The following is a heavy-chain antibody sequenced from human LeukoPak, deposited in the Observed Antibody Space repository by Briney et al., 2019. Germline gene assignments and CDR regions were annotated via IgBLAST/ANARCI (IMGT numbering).Heavy chain of an antibody. CDR3: ARGVKSTRRYYYYTDV. CDR1: GGSISSSSYY. D-gene: IGHD2-2*01. CDR2: IYYSGST. J-gene: IGHJ6*03. V-gene: IGHV4-39*07. Sequence: SETLSLTCTVSGGSISSSSYYWGWIRQPPGKGLEWIGSIYYSGSTYYNPSLKSRVTISVDTSKNQFSLKLSSVTAADTAVYYCARGVKSTRRYYYYTDVWGKGTTVTVSS.